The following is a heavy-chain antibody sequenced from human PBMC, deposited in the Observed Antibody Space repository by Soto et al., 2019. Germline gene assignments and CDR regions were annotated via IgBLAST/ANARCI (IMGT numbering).Heavy chain of an antibody. V-gene: IGHV4-4*07. CDR2: IYATGTT. D-gene: IGHD1-1*01. CDR1: GASISGFY. Sequence: SETLSLTCTVSGASISGFYWSWVRKSAGKGLEWIGRIYATGTTDYNPSLKSRVMMSVDTSKKQFSLKLRSVTAADTAVYYCVRDGTKTLRDWFDPWGQGISVTVSS. CDR3: VRDGTKTLRDWFDP. J-gene: IGHJ5*02.